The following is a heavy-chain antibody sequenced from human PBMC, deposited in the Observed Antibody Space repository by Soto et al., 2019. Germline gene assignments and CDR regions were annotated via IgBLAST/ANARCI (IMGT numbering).Heavy chain of an antibody. CDR2: FYHSGTT. Sequence: QLQLQESGPGLVKPSETLSLTCTVSGGSIISTNYYWGWIRQTPGKGLEWIGSFYHSGTTYYSPSLNSRVPISVDTSTNQFSLKLTSLTAADTAVYYCVRQPTLGHCSGFSCFPSDFWAQGTLVTVSS. J-gene: IGHJ4*02. D-gene: IGHD2-15*01. CDR3: VRQPTLGHCSGFSCFPSDF. V-gene: IGHV4-39*01. CDR1: GGSIISTNYY.